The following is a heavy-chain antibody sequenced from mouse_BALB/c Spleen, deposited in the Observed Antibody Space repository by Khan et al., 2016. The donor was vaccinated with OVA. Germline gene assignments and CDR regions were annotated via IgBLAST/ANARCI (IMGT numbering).Heavy chain of an antibody. CDR1: GYSITSGYG. D-gene: IGHD1-2*01. CDR2: ISYSGST. CDR3: ARTARIKY. Sequence: EVQLQESGPGLVKPSQSLSLTCTVTGYSITSGYGWNWIRQFPGNKLEWMGYISYSGSTNYKPSLKSRISITRDTSKNHFFLQLNYVTTEDTATYYCARTARIKYWGQGTTLTVSS. J-gene: IGHJ2*01. V-gene: IGHV3-2*02.